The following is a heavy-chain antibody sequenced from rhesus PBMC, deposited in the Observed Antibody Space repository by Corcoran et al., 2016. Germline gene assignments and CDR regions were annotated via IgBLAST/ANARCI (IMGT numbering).Heavy chain of an antibody. J-gene: IGHJ5-2*02. CDR2: INPSNGNT. CDR1: GYTFTSYY. Sequence: QVQRVQSGAEGQKPGASVKLSCKASGYTFTSYYINWGRQAPGPVLEWMGWINPSNGNTGYAQKFQGRVTMTRDTSTSTAYMELSSLRSEDTAVYYCTRWDTVTTVSLDVWGRGVLVTVSS. CDR3: TRWDTVTTVSLDV. D-gene: IGHD4-23*01. V-gene: IGHV1S9*01.